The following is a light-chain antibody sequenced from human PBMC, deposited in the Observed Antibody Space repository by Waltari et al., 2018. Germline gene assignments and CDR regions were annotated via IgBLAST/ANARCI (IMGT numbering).Light chain of an antibody. J-gene: IGLJ3*02. CDR1: SLRLFY. CDR3: SSRDTDGKHWV. CDR2: RKN. Sequence: SSELTQEPDVSVALGQTVNITCLGDSLRLFYASWYQQAPRQAPRLVIYRKNEGPSGIPGRFSASYSGDTSSLIITGAQTEDEGHYYCSSRDTDGKHWVFGGGTKLTV. V-gene: IGLV3-19*01.